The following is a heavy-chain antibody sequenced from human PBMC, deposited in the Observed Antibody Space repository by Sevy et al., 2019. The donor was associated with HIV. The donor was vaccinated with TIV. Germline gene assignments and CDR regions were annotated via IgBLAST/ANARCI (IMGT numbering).Heavy chain of an antibody. Sequence: GGSLRLSCVASGFTFRNYGMHWVRQAPGKGLEWVAVIWNDGKNKNYAESVKGRFTIFRDNSKNTLYLEMNSLRVEDTAVFYCARDQGKDAPMDVWGQGTTVTVSS. CDR1: GFTFRNYG. D-gene: IGHD6-13*01. V-gene: IGHV3-33*01. CDR3: ARDQGKDAPMDV. J-gene: IGHJ6*02. CDR2: IWNDGKNK.